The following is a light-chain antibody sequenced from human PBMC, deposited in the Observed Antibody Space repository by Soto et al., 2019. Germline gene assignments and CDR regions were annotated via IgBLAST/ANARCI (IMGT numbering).Light chain of an antibody. CDR3: QQFYSYPFT. V-gene: IGKV1-9*01. J-gene: IGKJ3*01. CDR2: GAS. CDR1: QGISNH. Sequence: DIQLTQSPSLLSASVGDGVIITCRASQGISNHFAWYQQKPGSAPRLLIYGASTLQSGVPSRFSGSGSGTDFTLTISSLEPEDFATYYCQQFYSYPFTFGPGTTVDVK.